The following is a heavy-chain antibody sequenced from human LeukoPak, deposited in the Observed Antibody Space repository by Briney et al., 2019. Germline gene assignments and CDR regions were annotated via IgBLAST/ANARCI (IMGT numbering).Heavy chain of an antibody. J-gene: IGHJ4*02. CDR3: ARGGPIDY. CDR2: TNIDGTNT. V-gene: IGHV3-74*01. Sequence: GGSLTLSCAASGFTFSSNWMDWVRQAPGRGLVWVSRTNIDGTNTSYVDSVNGRLTIPRENAKSTLYLQKNSLRGEDTAVYYCARGGPIDYWGQGTLVTVSS. CDR1: GFTFSSNW.